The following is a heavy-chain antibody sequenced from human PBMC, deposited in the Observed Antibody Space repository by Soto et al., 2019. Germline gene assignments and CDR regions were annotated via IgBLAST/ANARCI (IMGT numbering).Heavy chain of an antibody. CDR1: GFNFGNYA. CDR2: INWNSDKV. D-gene: IGHD6-25*01. Sequence: VLLVESGGGLVQPGRSLRLSCAVSGFNFGNYAMHWVRQAPGKDLEWVAAINWNSDKVAYAGSVLGRFTIFRDSAKNSLHVQMNDLTTADTALYYCAKDKGGTPYYIDSWGQGILVTVSS. CDR3: AKDKGGTPYYIDS. V-gene: IGHV3-9*01. J-gene: IGHJ4*02.